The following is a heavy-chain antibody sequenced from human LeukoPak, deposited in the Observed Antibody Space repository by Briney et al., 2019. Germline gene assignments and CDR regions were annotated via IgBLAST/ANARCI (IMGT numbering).Heavy chain of an antibody. CDR3: ATGYSSTWYYFDY. CDR2: IYHSGST. J-gene: IGHJ4*02. D-gene: IGHD6-13*01. Sequence: KPSETLSLTCTGSGDSISSYYWSWIRQPPGKGLEWIGYIYHSGSTNYNPSLKSRVTISADTSKDQFSLKLASVTAADTAVYYCATGYSSTWYYFDYWGQGTLVTVSS. CDR1: GDSISSYY. V-gene: IGHV4-59*01.